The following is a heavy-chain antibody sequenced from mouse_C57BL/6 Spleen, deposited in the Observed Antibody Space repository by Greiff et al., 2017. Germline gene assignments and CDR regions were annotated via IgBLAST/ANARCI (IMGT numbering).Heavy chain of an antibody. CDR1: GFSLTSYG. CDR2: IWSGGST. D-gene: IGHD1-1*01. CDR3: ARDTTVVATPYAMDY. J-gene: IGHJ4*01. V-gene: IGHV2-2*01. Sequence: VKVVESGPGLVQPSQSLSITCTVSGFSLTSYGVHWVRQSPGKGLEWLGVIWSGGSTDYNAAFISRLSISKDNSKSQVFFKMNSLQADDTAIYYCARDTTVVATPYAMDYWGQGTSVTVSS.